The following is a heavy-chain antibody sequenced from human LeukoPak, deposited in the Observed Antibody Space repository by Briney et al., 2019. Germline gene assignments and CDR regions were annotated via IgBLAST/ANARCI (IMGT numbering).Heavy chain of an antibody. V-gene: IGHV4-39*01. Sequence: PSETLSLTCTVSGVSISSSPYQWGWFRQPPGKGLEWIGSFYYSGSTYYNPSLNSRVTISVDTSKNQFSLSLSSVTAADTAVYYCARHRNQWLRSAFDYWGQGTLVTVSS. J-gene: IGHJ4*02. CDR1: GVSISSSPYQ. CDR3: ARHRNQWLRSAFDY. D-gene: IGHD5-12*01. CDR2: FYYSGST.